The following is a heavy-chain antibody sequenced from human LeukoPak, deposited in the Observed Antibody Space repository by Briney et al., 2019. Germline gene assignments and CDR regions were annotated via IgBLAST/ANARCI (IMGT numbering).Heavy chain of an antibody. D-gene: IGHD3-22*01. CDR2: INHSGST. Sequence: SETLSLTCAVYGGSFSGYYWSWIRQPPGKGLEWIGEINHSGSTNYNPSLKSRVTISVDTSKNQFSLKLSSVTAADTAVYYCARVGYYDMELLGIDAFDIWGQGTMVTVSS. CDR1: GGSFSGYY. CDR3: ARVGYYDMELLGIDAFDI. J-gene: IGHJ3*02. V-gene: IGHV4-34*01.